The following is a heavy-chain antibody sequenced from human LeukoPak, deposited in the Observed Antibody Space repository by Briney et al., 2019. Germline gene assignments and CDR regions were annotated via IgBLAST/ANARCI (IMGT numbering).Heavy chain of an antibody. Sequence: GGSLRFSCAASGFTVSSNYMSWVRQAPGKGLEWVSVIYSGGSTYYADSVKGRFTISRDNSKNTLYLQMNSLRAEDTAVYYCARFGTAARAFDYWGQGTLVTVSS. CDR1: GFTVSSNY. J-gene: IGHJ4*02. CDR2: IYSGGST. V-gene: IGHV3-53*01. D-gene: IGHD6-6*01. CDR3: ARFGTAARAFDY.